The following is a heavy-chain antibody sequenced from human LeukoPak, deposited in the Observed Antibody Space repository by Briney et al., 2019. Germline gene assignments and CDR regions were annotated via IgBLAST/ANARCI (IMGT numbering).Heavy chain of an antibody. CDR2: IHYSGST. V-gene: IGHV4-59*02. D-gene: IGHD6-19*01. J-gene: IGHJ4*02. Sequence: SETLSLTCTVSGGSVSGYHWSWIRQPPGKGLEWIGYIHYSGSTNYNPSLKSRVTISVDTSKNQFSLKLSSVTAADTAIYYCARGGSKQWLVDDSWGQGTLVTVSS. CDR1: GGSVSGYH. CDR3: ARGGSKQWLVDDS.